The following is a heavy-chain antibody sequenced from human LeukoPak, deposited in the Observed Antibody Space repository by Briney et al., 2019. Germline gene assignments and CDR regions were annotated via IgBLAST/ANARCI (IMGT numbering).Heavy chain of an antibody. J-gene: IGHJ4*02. CDR2: IYPGDSGT. CDR3: ARQGSYADDY. CDR1: GYSFTTYW. V-gene: IGHV5-51*01. D-gene: IGHD1-26*01. Sequence: HGESLKISCKGSGYSFTTYWIGWVRQMLVKGLEWMGIIYPGDSGTRYSPSFQGQVTISVDKSISTAYLQWSSLKASDTAMYYCARQGSYADDYWGQGTLVTVSS.